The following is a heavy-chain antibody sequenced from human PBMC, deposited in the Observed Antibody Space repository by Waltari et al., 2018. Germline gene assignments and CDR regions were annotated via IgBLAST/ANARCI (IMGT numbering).Heavy chain of an antibody. V-gene: IGHV1-69*04. CDR1: GGTFSRYS. CDR3: ARTVTPGDYYYYYMDV. CDR2: SIPILGIT. J-gene: IGHJ6*03. Sequence: QVQLVQSGAEVQKPGSSVKVSCKASGGTFSRYSFIWVRTAPGQGLEWMGGSIPILGITNYAQKFQGRVTISADESTSTAYMELSSLRPEDTAVYYCARTVTPGDYYYYYMDVWGKGTTVTVSS. D-gene: IGHD4-17*01.